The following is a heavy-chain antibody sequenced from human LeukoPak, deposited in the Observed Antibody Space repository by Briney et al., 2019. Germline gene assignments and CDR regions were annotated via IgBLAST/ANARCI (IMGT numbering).Heavy chain of an antibody. CDR1: GYTFANYD. CDR2: MNPNSGDT. D-gene: IGHD3-22*01. CDR3: ARGFSAYDGTDYAFSYY. V-gene: IGHV1-8*01. J-gene: IGHJ4*02. Sequence: ASVKVSCKASGYTFANYDITWVRQAPVQGFEWMGWMNPNSGDTGYAQKFQGRVSMTRDTSISTAYMELSSLRSEDTAVYYCARGFSAYDGTDYAFSYYWGQGTLVTVSS.